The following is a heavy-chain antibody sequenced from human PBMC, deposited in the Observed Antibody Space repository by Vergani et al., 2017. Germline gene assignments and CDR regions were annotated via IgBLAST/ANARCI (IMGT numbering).Heavy chain of an antibody. Sequence: QLLESGGGLIQPGGSLRLSCAASGFTFNSYAMTWVRQAPGKGLEWVSGINNNGGSTYYADSVKGRCTISRDNSKNTVYLQMTDLRAEDTATYYCAKVCGSTSCPYGGGAFDVWGHGTMVTVSS. J-gene: IGHJ3*01. CDR3: AKVCGSTSCPYGGGAFDV. CDR2: INNNGGST. D-gene: IGHD2-2*01. CDR1: GFTFNSYA. V-gene: IGHV3-23*01.